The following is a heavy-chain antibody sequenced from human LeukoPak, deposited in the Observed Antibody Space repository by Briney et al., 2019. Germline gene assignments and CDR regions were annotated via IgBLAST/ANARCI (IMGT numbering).Heavy chain of an antibody. CDR2: ISSSGGST. CDR1: GFTFSSHS. V-gene: IGHV3-23*01. J-gene: IGHJ4*02. CDR3: ARYWNDRYFDY. D-gene: IGHD1-1*01. Sequence: GSLRLSCAASGFTFSSHSMGWVRQAPGKGLEWVSVISSSGGSTFYADSVKGRFTISRDQSKNTLFLQMNSLRADDTAIYYCARYWNDRYFDYWGPGTLVTVSS.